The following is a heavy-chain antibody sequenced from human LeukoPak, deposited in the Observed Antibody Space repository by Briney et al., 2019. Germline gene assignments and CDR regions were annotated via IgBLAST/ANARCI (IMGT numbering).Heavy chain of an antibody. CDR1: GFSFNSDW. V-gene: IGHV3-7*01. J-gene: IGHJ4*02. Sequence: PGGSLRLSCEASGFSFNSDWMDWVRQAPGKGLEWVANIKHDESEKNYLDSVKGRFTISRDNAQNSLYLQMNGLRVEDTAVYYCARGAGYNYPYYFDYWGQGTLVTVSS. CDR3: ARGAGYNYPYYFDY. D-gene: IGHD5-24*01. CDR2: IKHDESEK.